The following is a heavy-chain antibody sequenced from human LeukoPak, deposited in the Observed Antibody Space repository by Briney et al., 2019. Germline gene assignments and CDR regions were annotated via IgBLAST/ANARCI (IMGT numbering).Heavy chain of an antibody. J-gene: IGHJ4*02. CDR3: AHVGLYSNYGDY. CDR2: ISYDGSNK. D-gene: IGHD4-11*01. V-gene: IGHV3-30-3*01. Sequence: GRSLRLSCAASGFTFSSYAMHWVRQAPGKGLEWVAVISYDGSNKYYADSVKGRFTISRDNAKNSLYLQMNSLRAEDTAVYYCAHVGLYSNYGDYWGQGTLVTVSS. CDR1: GFTFSSYA.